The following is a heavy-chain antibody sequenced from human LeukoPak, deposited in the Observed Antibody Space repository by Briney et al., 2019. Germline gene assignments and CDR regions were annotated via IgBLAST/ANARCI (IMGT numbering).Heavy chain of an antibody. CDR3: ARQPALDAFDI. J-gene: IGHJ3*02. V-gene: IGHV3-74*01. Sequence: GGSLRLSCAASGFTFSSYWMLWVRQAPGKGLVWVSRINSDGSSTSYADSVKGRFTISRDNAKNTLYLQMNSLRAEDTAVYYCARQPALDAFDIWGQGTMVTVSS. CDR1: GFTFSSYW. CDR2: INSDGSST.